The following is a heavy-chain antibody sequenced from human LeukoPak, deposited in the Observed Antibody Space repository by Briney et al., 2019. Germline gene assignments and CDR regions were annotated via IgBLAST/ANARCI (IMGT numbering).Heavy chain of an antibody. CDR1: GYTFTGYY. J-gene: IGHJ5*02. V-gene: IGHV1-2*02. CDR3: ASDRTLLWFGELLTGFDP. CDR2: INPNSGGT. D-gene: IGHD3-10*01. Sequence: ASVKVSCKASGYTFTGYYMHWVRQAPGQGLEWMGWINPNSGGTNYAQKFQGRVTMTRDTSISTAYMELSRLRSDDTAVYYCASDRTLLWFGELLTGFDPWGQGTLVTVSS.